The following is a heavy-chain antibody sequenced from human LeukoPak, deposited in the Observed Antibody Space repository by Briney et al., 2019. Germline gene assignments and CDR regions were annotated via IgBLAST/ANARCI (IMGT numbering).Heavy chain of an antibody. CDR1: GGSISSYY. J-gene: IGHJ6*03. CDR3: AREKGCSSTSCYKGGYYYYMDV. CDR2: IYYSGST. Sequence: SETLSLTCTVSGGSISSYYWSWIRQPPGKGLEWIGYIYYSGSTNYDPSLKSRVTISVDTSKNQFSLKLSSVTAADTAVYYCAREKGCSSTSCYKGGYYYYMDVWGKGTTVTVSS. D-gene: IGHD2-2*02. V-gene: IGHV4-59*12.